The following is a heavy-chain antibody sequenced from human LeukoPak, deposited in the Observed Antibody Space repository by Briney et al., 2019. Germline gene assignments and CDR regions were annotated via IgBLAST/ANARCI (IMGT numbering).Heavy chain of an antibody. CDR3: ARDSGSGTYY. V-gene: IGHV4-59*01. CDR2: IYYTGST. Sequence: SETLSLTCTVSGGSISSYYWTWIRQPPGKGLEWIGHIYYTGSTSYNPSLKSRVTISIDTSRNQFSLKLNSVTAADTAVYYCARDSGSGTYYWGQGTLVTVSS. D-gene: IGHD6-19*01. J-gene: IGHJ4*02. CDR1: GGSISSYY.